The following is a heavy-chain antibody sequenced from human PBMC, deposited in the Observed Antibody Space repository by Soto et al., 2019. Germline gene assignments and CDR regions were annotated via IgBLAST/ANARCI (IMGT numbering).Heavy chain of an antibody. V-gene: IGHV3-23*01. CDR3: AKDGQGYDFWSGYYIGPYYYYGMDV. D-gene: IGHD3-3*01. Sequence: PGGSLRLSCAASGFTFSSYAMSWVRQAPGKGLEWVSAISGSGGSTYYADSVKGRFTISRDNSKNTLYLQMNSLRAEDTAVYYCAKDGQGYDFWSGYYIGPYYYYGMDVWGQGTTVTVSS. CDR2: ISGSGGST. CDR1: GFTFSSYA. J-gene: IGHJ6*02.